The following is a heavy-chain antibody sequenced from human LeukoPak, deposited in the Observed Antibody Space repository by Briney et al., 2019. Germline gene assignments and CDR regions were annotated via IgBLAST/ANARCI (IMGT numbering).Heavy chain of an antibody. CDR3: ARERYSSSPRYMDV. D-gene: IGHD6-13*01. CDR1: GYTFTSYG. J-gene: IGHJ6*03. Sequence: ASVKVSCKASGYTFTSYGISCVRQAPGQGLEWMVWISAYNGNTNYAQKLQGRVTMTTDTSTSTAYMELRSLGSDDTAVYYCARERYSSSPRYMDVWGKGITVTVSS. CDR2: ISAYNGNT. V-gene: IGHV1-18*01.